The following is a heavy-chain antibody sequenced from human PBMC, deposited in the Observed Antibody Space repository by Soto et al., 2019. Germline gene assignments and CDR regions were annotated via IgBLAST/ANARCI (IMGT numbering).Heavy chain of an antibody. CDR3: ARGNDWKSSTFDI. D-gene: IGHD2-21*01. J-gene: IGHJ3*02. CDR1: GGSLTDHY. CDR2: VYYSGAT. V-gene: IGHV4-59*11. Sequence: QVQLQESGPGLVKPSETLSLTCTVAGGSLTDHYWNWFRQSPGRGLQWLGYVYYSGATSYNPSLPSRVTMTVDTSKNQCSLKLRSVTAADTAVYFCARGNDWKSSTFDIWGQGTMVSVSS.